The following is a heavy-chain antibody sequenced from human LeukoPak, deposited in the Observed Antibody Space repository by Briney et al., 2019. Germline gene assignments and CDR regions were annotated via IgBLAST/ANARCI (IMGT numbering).Heavy chain of an antibody. CDR3: AGGQNRGSYWRDHDAFDI. V-gene: IGHV1-69*05. CDR2: IIPIFGTA. Sequence: SVKVSCKASGGTFSSYAISWVRQAPGQGLEWMGGIIPIFGTANYAQKFQGRVTITTDESTSTAYMELSSLRSEDTAVYYCAGGQNRGSYWRDHDAFDIWGQGTMVTVSS. D-gene: IGHD1-26*01. CDR1: GGTFSSYA. J-gene: IGHJ3*02.